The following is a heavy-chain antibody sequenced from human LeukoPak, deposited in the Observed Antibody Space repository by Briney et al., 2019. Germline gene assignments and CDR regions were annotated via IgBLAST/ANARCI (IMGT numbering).Heavy chain of an antibody. Sequence: SVKVSCKASGGVFTTYTISWVRQAPGQGLEWMGSIIPFLGTTNYAQKFQGRVTITADEPTRTAYMELTYVRSDDTAVYYCTIIPNVILFTHYFEYWGQGTLVTVSS. J-gene: IGHJ4*02. D-gene: IGHD2-21*01. CDR3: TIIPNVILFTHYFEY. CDR2: IIPFLGTT. V-gene: IGHV1-69*08. CDR1: GGVFTTYT.